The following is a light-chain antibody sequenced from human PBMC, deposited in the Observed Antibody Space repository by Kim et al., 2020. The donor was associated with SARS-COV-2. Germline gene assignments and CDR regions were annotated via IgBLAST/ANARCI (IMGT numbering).Light chain of an antibody. Sequence: PGKTARITCGGNNIGSKGVHWYQQKPGQAPVLVIYYDSERPSGIPERFSGSNSGNTATLTISRVEAGDEADYYCQVWDSSSDHPVFGGGTKLTVL. V-gene: IGLV3-21*04. CDR2: YDS. CDR1: NIGSKG. J-gene: IGLJ3*02. CDR3: QVWDSSSDHPV.